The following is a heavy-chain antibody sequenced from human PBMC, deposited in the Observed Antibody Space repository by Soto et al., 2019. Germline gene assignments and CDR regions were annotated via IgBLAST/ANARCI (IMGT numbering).Heavy chain of an antibody. D-gene: IGHD2-15*01. CDR1: GYTFTSYG. CDR3: AREIYCSGGSCHLYYGMDV. Sequence: ASVKVSCKASGYTFTSYGISWVRQAPGQGLQWMGWISAYNGNTNYAQKLQGRVTMTTDTSTSTAYMELRSLRSDDTAVYYCAREIYCSGGSCHLYYGMDVWGQGTTVTVSS. J-gene: IGHJ6*02. V-gene: IGHV1-18*04. CDR2: ISAYNGNT.